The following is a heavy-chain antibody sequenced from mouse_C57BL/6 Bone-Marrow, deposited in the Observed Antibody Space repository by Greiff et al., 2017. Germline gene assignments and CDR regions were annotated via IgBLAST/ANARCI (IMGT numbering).Heavy chain of an antibody. V-gene: IGHV1-15*01. J-gene: IGHJ1*03. CDR3: TLRSSAWYFDV. CDR2: IDPETGGT. CDR1: GYTFTDYE. Sequence: QVQLKEPGAELVRPGASVTLSCKASGYTFTDYEMHWVKQTPGHGLEWIGAIDPETGGTAYNQKFKGKAILTVDNSSSTAYMELRNLTSEDSAVFYCTLRSSAWYFDVWGTETTVTVSS. D-gene: IGHD1-1*01.